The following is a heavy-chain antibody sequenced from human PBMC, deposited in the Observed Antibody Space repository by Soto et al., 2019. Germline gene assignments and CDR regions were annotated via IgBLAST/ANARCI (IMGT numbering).Heavy chain of an antibody. J-gene: IGHJ4*02. CDR3: ARVQQRYSGTYLAY. Sequence: ASVKVSCRASGYTFTSYDINWVRQATGQGLEWMGWMTPNSGHTGYAQKFQGRVTMTRNTSISTAYMELSSLRSEDTAVYYCARVQQRYSGTYLAYWGQGTLVTVSS. V-gene: IGHV1-8*01. CDR2: MTPNSGHT. D-gene: IGHD1-26*01. CDR1: GYTFTSYD.